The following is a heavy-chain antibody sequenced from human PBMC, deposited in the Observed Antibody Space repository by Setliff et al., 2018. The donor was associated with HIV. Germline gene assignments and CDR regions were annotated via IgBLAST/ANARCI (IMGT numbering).Heavy chain of an antibody. D-gene: IGHD6-13*01. CDR2: ISYDGSNK. V-gene: IGHV3-30*01. CDR3: ARDRGRGMAPSGILDYYYMDV. J-gene: IGHJ6*03. Sequence: GSLRLSCAASGFTFSSYAMHWVRQAPGKGLEWVAVISYDGSNKYYADSVKGRFTISRDNSKNTLYLQMNSLRAEDSAMYYCARDRGRGMAPSGILDYYYMDVWGKGTTVTVSS. CDR1: GFTFSSYA.